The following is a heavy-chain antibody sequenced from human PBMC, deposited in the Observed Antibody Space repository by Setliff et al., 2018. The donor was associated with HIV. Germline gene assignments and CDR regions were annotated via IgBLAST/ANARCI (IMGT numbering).Heavy chain of an antibody. CDR3: ARTGWAQLIQGAWFGP. CDR1: GGSISSSNW. CDR2: IYHSGST. J-gene: IGHJ5*02. Sequence: SETLSLTCAVSGGSISSSNWWSWVRQPPGKGLEWIGEIYHSGSTNYNPSLESRVTISVDKSKNQFSLKLTSVTAADTAMYYCARTGWAQLIQGAWFGPWGQGVLVTVSS. D-gene: IGHD2-8*01. V-gene: IGHV4-4*02.